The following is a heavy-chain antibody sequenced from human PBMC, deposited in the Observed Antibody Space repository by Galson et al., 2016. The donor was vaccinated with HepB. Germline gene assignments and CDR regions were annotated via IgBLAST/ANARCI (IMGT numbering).Heavy chain of an antibody. CDR3: ARVTHTAEFYFDS. CDR2: TYYSGTT. D-gene: IGHD2-21*02. Sequence: ETLSLTCTVSGGSVSSTSYYWSWIRQPPGKGLEWIGYTYYSGTTNYNPSLKSRVTISVDKATNQFSLKLTSVTAADTAIYYCARVTHTAEFYFDSWGQGALVTVSS. CDR1: GGSVSSTSYY. J-gene: IGHJ4*02. V-gene: IGHV4-61*05.